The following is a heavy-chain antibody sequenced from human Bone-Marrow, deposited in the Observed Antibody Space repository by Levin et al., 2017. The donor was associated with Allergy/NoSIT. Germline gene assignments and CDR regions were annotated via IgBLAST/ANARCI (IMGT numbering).Heavy chain of an antibody. Sequence: PGESLKISCVGSGFTFGDYAMHWVRQTPGRGLEWVSGFIWNNGTVDYADSVRGRFTISRDNAKNSLYLQMDSLRVEDTALYYCWAEGFWGQGTLVTVSS. J-gene: IGHJ4*02. CDR2: FIWNNGTV. V-gene: IGHV3-9*01. CDR1: GFTFGDYA. CDR3: WAEGF.